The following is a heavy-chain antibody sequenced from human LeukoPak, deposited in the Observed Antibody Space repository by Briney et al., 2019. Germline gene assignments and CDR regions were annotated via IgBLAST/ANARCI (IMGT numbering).Heavy chain of an antibody. J-gene: IGHJ4*02. V-gene: IGHV3-7*01. CDR3: ARNSGWSVDY. CDR2: IKQDGSEE. CDR1: GFTFSDYW. Sequence: GGSLRLSCAASGFTFSDYWMSWVRQTPGKGLEWVANIKQDGSEEYYVDSMEGRFTVSRDNAKNSLSLQMNSLRADDTAVYYCARNSGWSVDYWGQGALATVSS. D-gene: IGHD6-19*01.